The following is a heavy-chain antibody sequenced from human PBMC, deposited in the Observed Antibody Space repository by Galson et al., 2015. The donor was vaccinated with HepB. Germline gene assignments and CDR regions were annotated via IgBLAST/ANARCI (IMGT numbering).Heavy chain of an antibody. CDR1: GGTFSSYT. Sequence: SVKVSCKASGGTFSSYTISWVRQAPGQGLEWMGRIIPTLGIANYAQKFQGRVTITADKSTSTAYMELSSLRSEDTAVYYCARGPTYYYDSSGYYYGYWGQGTLVTVSS. J-gene: IGHJ4*02. CDR2: IIPTLGIA. D-gene: IGHD3-22*01. V-gene: IGHV1-69*02. CDR3: ARGPTYYYDSSGYYYGY.